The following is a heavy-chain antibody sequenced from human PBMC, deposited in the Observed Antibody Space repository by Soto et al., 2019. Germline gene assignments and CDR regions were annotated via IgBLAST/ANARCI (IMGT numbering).Heavy chain of an antibody. Sequence: GGSLRLACAASGFTLSSYGMDGVRQAPGKGLEWVAVISYDGSNKYYADSVKGRFTISRDNSKNTLYLQMNSLRAEDTAVYYCAKRCGGTTHGGRYYFDYWGQGTLVTGSS. CDR3: AKRCGGTTHGGRYYFDY. CDR1: GFTLSSYG. CDR2: ISYDGSNK. V-gene: IGHV3-30*18. D-gene: IGHD2-15*01. J-gene: IGHJ4*02.